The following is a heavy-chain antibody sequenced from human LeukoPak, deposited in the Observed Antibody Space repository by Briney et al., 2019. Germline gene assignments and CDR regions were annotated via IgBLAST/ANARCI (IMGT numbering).Heavy chain of an antibody. CDR1: GGSISSGDYY. CDR2: IYYSGST. J-gene: IGHJ4*02. Sequence: SETLSLTCTVSGGSISSGDYYWSWIRQPPGKGLEWIGNIYYSGSTYYNPSLKSRVIISVDTSKNHFSLNLASVTAADTAFYYCARRTIAAAGTDFDYWGQGTLVTVSS. CDR3: ARRTIAAAGTDFDY. D-gene: IGHD6-13*01. V-gene: IGHV4-30-4*01.